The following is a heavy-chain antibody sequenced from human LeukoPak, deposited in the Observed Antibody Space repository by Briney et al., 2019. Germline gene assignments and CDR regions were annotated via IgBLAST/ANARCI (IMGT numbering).Heavy chain of an antibody. V-gene: IGHV4-38-2*02. CDR2: IYHSGST. Sequence: SXTLSXXCTVSGYSISSGYYWGWIRQPPGKGLEWIGSIYHSGSTYYNPSLKSRVTISVDTSKNKCSLRLSSVTAADTAVYYCXRXXGXXSXYKXXYWGQGTLVTVSS. D-gene: IGHD6-13*01. CDR3: XRXXGXXSXYKXXY. J-gene: IGHJ4*02. CDR1: GYSISSGYY.